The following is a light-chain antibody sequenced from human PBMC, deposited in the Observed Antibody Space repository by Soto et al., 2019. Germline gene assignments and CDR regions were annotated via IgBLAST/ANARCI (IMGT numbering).Light chain of an antibody. CDR2: EGS. J-gene: IGLJ2*01. CDR1: SSDVGSYNL. V-gene: IGLV2-23*01. CDR3: CSYAGSSPGV. Sequence: QSALTQPASVSGSPGQSITISCTGTSSDVGSYNLVSWYQQHPGKAPNLMIYEGSKRPSGVSRRFSGSKSGNTASLTIAGLQADDEAYYCCCSYAGSSPGVFGGGTKLTVL.